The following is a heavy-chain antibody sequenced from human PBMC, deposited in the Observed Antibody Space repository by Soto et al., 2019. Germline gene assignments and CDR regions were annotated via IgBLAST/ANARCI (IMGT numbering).Heavy chain of an antibody. V-gene: IGHV4-34*01. J-gene: IGHJ5*02. CDR3: ARNYDFWSGYYYDP. CDR2: INHSGST. CDR1: GGSFSGYY. Sequence: SETLSLTCAVYGGSFSGYYWSWIRQPPGKGLEWIGEINHSGSTNYNPSLKSRVTISVDTSKNQFSLKLSSVTAADTAVYYCARNYDFWSGYYYDPWGQGTLVTVSS. D-gene: IGHD3-3*01.